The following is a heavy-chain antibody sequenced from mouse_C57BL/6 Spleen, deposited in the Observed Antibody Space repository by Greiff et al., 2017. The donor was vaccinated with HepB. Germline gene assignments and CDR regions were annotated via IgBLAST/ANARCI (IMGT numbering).Heavy chain of an antibody. V-gene: IGHV1-69*01. CDR1: GYTFTRYW. CDR2: IDPSDSYT. J-gene: IGHJ3*01. CDR3: ARGSSYGWFAY. Sequence: QVQLQQPGAELVMPGATVKLSCKASGYTFTRYWVHGVKQRPGQGLEWIGEIDPSDSYTNYNQKFKGKSTLTVDKSSSTAYMQLSSLTSEDSAVYYCARGSSYGWFAYWGQGTLVTVSA. D-gene: IGHD1-1*01.